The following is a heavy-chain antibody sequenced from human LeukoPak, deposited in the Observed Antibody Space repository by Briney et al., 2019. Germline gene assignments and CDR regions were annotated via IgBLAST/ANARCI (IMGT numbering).Heavy chain of an antibody. J-gene: IGHJ4*02. D-gene: IGHD6-6*01. CDR1: GFTFISYG. CDR3: VKDLLQYSSSSLVY. V-gene: IGHV3-33*06. CDR2: IWYDGSNK. Sequence: GRSLRLSYAACGFTFISYGMHWLRQAPGKGLEWVAVIWYDGSNKYYADSVKGRFTISIDNSKNTLYLQMNSLRAEDTAVYYCVKDLLQYSSSSLVYWGQGSLVTVSS.